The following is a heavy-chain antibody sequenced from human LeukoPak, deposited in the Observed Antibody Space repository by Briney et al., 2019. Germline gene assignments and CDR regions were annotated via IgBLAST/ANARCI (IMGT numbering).Heavy chain of an antibody. CDR2: IIPIFGTA. J-gene: IGHJ6*04. CDR1: GGTFSSYD. D-gene: IGHD3-10*01. Sequence: SVKVSCKASGGTFSSYDISWVRQAPGQGLEWTGGIIPIFGTANYAQKFQGRVTITADESTSTAYMELSSLRSEDTAVYYCARVGSLRGSDYYYGMDVWGKGTTVTVSS. V-gene: IGHV1-69*01. CDR3: ARVGSLRGSDYYYGMDV.